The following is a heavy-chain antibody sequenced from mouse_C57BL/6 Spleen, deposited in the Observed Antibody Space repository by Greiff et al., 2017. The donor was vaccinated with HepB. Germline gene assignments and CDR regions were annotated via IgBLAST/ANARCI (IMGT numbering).Heavy chain of an antibody. V-gene: IGHV5-4*01. CDR1: GFTFSSYA. Sequence: EVQRVESGGGLVKPGGSLKLSCAASGFTFSSYAMSWVRQTPEKRLEWVATISDGGSYTYYPDNVKGRFTISRDNAKNNLYLQMSHLKSEDTAMYYCARRSDYYGSSYGYVDVWGTGTTVTVSS. CDR3: ARRSDYYGSSYGYVDV. CDR2: ISDGGSYT. D-gene: IGHD1-1*01. J-gene: IGHJ1*03.